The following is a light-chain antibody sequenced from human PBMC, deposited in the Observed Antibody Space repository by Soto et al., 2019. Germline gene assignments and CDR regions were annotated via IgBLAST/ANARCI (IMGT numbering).Light chain of an antibody. CDR1: QSISRW. Sequence: DIQMTQSPSTLSGSVGDRFTISCRASQSISRWLAWYQQKPGKAPQALIYDASSLKSGVPSRFSGNGSGTEFTLTISSLQPDDFATYYCQQYNTYSTLGQGTRLENK. CDR2: DAS. CDR3: QQYNTYST. V-gene: IGKV1-5*01. J-gene: IGKJ5*01.